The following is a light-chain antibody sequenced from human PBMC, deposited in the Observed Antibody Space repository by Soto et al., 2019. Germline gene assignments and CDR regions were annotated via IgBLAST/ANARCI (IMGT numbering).Light chain of an antibody. V-gene: IGKV3-15*01. CDR1: QSVSTN. CDR3: QQYNNWPPWT. Sequence: EIVMTQSPTTLSVSPGERATLSCRASQSVSTNLAWYQQKPGQAPRLLIYGASTMATGIPARFSGSGSGTEFTLTISSLQSEDFAVYYCQQYNNWPPWTFGQGTKVDI. CDR2: GAS. J-gene: IGKJ1*01.